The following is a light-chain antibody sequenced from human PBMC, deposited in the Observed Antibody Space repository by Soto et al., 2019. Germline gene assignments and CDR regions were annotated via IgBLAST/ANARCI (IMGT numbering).Light chain of an antibody. CDR2: DVS. J-gene: IGLJ1*01. CDR1: SSDVGGYNY. CDR3: CSYAGSYTFSV. V-gene: IGLV2-11*01. Sequence: QSVLTQPRSVSGSPGQSVTISCTGTSSDVGGYNYVSWYQQHPGKAPKLMIYDVSKRPSGVPDRFSGSKSGNTASLTISGLRAEDEADYYCCSYAGSYTFSVFGTGTKLTVL.